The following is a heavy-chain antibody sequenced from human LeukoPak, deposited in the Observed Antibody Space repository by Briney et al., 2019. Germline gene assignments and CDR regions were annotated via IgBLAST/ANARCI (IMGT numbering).Heavy chain of an antibody. CDR2: ISSRSSYI. CDR1: GYSFTSYW. CDR3: ASGSHACDY. J-gene: IGHJ4*02. Sequence: GESLKISCKGSGYSFTSYWIGWVRQAPGKGLEWVSSISSRSSYIYYADSVKGRFTISRDNAKNSLYLQMNSLRAEDTAVYYCASGSHACDYWGQGTLVTISS. D-gene: IGHD5-12*01. V-gene: IGHV3-21*01.